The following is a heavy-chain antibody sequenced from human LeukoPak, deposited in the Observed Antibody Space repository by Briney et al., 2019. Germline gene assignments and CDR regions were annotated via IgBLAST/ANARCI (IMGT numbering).Heavy chain of an antibody. Sequence: SGGSLRLSCAASGFIFSNAWMSWVRQAPGKGLEWVGRIKSKTDGGTTDYAAPVKGRFTISRDDSKNTLYLQMNSLKTEDTAVYYCTGTWNDWTPTGFDYWGQGTLVTVSS. D-gene: IGHD1-1*01. CDR1: GFIFSNAW. V-gene: IGHV3-15*01. J-gene: IGHJ4*02. CDR2: IKSKTDGGTT. CDR3: TGTWNDWTPTGFDY.